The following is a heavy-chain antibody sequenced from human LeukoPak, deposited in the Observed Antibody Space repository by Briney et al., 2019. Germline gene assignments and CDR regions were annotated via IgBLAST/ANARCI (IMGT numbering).Heavy chain of an antibody. Sequence: GGSLRLSCTASGFTFSSFAMSWVRQAPGKGLEWVSVISGTGGTTYSADSVKGRFTISRDSFKKTLYLQMNSLRGEDTAVYYCAKVLGNYYDNSGFHYPFDNWGQGTLVTVSS. CDR3: AKVLGNYYDNSGFHYPFDN. D-gene: IGHD3-22*01. J-gene: IGHJ4*02. V-gene: IGHV3-23*01. CDR1: GFTFSSFA. CDR2: ISGTGGTT.